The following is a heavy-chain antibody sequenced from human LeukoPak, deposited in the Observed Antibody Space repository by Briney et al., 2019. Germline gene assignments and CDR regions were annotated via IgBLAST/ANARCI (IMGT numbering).Heavy chain of an antibody. V-gene: IGHV4-61*02. CDR2: IYTSGST. J-gene: IGHJ4*02. D-gene: IGHD3-3*01. CDR1: GGSISSGSCF. Sequence: SETLSLTCNVSGGSISSGSCFWSWIRQPAGKGLEWIGRIYTSGSTNYNPSLKSRVTISVDTSKNQFSLKLSSVTAADTAVYYCARTLTFWSGYYPDYWGQGTLVTVSS. CDR3: ARTLTFWSGYYPDY.